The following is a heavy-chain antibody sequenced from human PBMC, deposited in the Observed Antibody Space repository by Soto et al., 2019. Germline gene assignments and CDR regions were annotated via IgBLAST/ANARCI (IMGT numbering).Heavy chain of an antibody. CDR2: INPKSGGT. J-gene: IGHJ6*02. CDR3: ARVRIVATIIYYYAMDV. D-gene: IGHD5-12*01. Sequence: GASVKVSCKTSGYTFTDYYMHWVRQAPGQGLEWMGWINPKSGGTNFAQKFQGRVTMTGDTSISTAYMELSRLKSDDTAVYYCARVRIVATIIYYYAMDVWGQGTTVTVSS. CDR1: GYTFTDYY. V-gene: IGHV1-2*02.